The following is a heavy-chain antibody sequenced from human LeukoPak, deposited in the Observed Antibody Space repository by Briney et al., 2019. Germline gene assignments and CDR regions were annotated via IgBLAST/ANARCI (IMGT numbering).Heavy chain of an antibody. V-gene: IGHV4-61*02. CDR1: GASVSTTAYF. CDR3: ASYREAYDPYPHALDI. CDR2: IYPSGNT. D-gene: IGHD5-12*01. Sequence: SQTLPLTCSVTGASVSTTAYFWNWIRQPAGKGLERLGRIYPSGNTHYNLSLKGRFTMSLDTSKNQVSLNMHSVTAADSGVYLFASYREAYDPYPHALDIWGRGTVVTVS. J-gene: IGHJ3*02.